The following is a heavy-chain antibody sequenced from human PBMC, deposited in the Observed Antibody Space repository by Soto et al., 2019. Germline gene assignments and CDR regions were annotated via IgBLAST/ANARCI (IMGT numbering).Heavy chain of an antibody. CDR2: IIPISDTT. V-gene: IGHV1-69*01. D-gene: IGHD2-2*01. CDR1: GGTFSSYA. CDR3: ARSQGSSTSLEIYYYYYYGMDV. Sequence: QVQLVQSGAEVKKPGSSVKVSCKASGGTFSSYAISWVRQAPGQGLEWMGGIIPISDTTNYAQKCQGRVTITADESTNTAYMELSSLRSEDTAGYYWARSQGSSTSLEIYYYYYYGMDVWGQGTTVTVSS. J-gene: IGHJ6*02.